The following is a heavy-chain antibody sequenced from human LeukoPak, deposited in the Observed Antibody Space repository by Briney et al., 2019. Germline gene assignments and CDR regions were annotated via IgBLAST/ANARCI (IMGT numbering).Heavy chain of an antibody. CDR2: ISSSSTTI. D-gene: IGHD3-22*01. CDR3: ARDDSSGYFFDS. Sequence: GGSLRLSCAASGFTFSTYNMNWVRQAPGKGLEWVSYISSSSTTIYYADSAKGRFTISRDNAKNSLYLQMNSLRVEDTAVYYCARDDSSGYFFDSWGQGTLVTVSS. J-gene: IGHJ4*02. CDR1: GFTFSTYN. V-gene: IGHV3-48*04.